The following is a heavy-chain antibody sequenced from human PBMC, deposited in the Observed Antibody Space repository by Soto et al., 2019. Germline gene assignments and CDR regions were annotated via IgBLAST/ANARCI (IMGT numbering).Heavy chain of an antibody. V-gene: IGHV4-39*01. CDR1: GVSFRSSDYY. Sequence: PSETLSRTCAVSGVSFRSSDYYWGWIRQPPNKGLEWIGSMHYSGSTFYNPSLKSRVTISVDTSKNPFSLKLTSVTAAATAVYYCARPEYSSSWYWLDPWGQETLFTVSS. J-gene: IGHJ5*02. CDR2: MHYSGST. CDR3: ARPEYSSSWYWLDP. D-gene: IGHD6-13*01.